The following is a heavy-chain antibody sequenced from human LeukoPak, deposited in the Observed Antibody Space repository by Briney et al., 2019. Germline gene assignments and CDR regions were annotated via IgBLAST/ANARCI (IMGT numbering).Heavy chain of an antibody. CDR2: INPNSGGT. CDR1: GYTFTGYY. V-gene: IGHV1-2*02. Sequence: ASVKVSCKASGYTFTGYYMHWVRQAPGQGLEWMGWINPNSGGTNYAQKFQGRVTMTRDTSIGTAYMELSRLRSDDTAVYYCVRDARGDDAFDIWGQGTMVTVSS. CDR3: VRDARGDDAFDI. J-gene: IGHJ3*02. D-gene: IGHD3-10*01.